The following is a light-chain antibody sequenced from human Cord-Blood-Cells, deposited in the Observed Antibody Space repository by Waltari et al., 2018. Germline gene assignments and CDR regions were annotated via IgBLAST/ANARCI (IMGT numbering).Light chain of an antibody. CDR1: QSRLHSDGQTY. V-gene: IGKV2D-29*01. CDR2: DVS. J-gene: IGKJ2*01. Sequence: DIVMPQTPLSLSVTPGPPASISCKSSQSRLHSDGQTYLYWYLQKPCQPPQLLIYDVSNRFSGVPDRFSGSGSGTEFTLKISRVEAEDVVVYYCMQSIQLPWYTFGQGTKLEIK. CDR3: MQSIQLPWYT.